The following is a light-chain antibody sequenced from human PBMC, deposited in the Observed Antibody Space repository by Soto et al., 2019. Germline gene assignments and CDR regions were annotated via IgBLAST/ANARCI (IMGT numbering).Light chain of an antibody. CDR2: LYGSGSW. V-gene: IGLV4-60*02. Sequence: QPVLTQSSSASASLGSSVKLTCTLSSGHSSDIIAWHQQQPGTGPRSLLNLYGSGSWNKGSGVPDRFSGSSSGADRYLTISNLQFEDDADYYCETWDINTHVVFGGGTKLTVL. CDR3: ETWDINTHVV. J-gene: IGLJ2*01. CDR1: SGHSSDI.